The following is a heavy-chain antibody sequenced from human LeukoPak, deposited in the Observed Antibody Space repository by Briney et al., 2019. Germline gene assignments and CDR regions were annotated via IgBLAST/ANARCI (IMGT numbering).Heavy chain of an antibody. Sequence: GGSLRLSCAASGFTFSNYAMTWVRQAPGKGLEWVSGISSNVGSTYYADSVKGRFTISRDNSKNTLYLQMNSLRVEDTAVYYCASSYGSGSPSFTFDYWAREPWSPSPQ. D-gene: IGHD3-10*01. CDR2: ISSNVGST. J-gene: IGHJ4*02. V-gene: IGHV3-23*01. CDR1: GFTFSNYA. CDR3: ASSYGSGSPSFTFDY.